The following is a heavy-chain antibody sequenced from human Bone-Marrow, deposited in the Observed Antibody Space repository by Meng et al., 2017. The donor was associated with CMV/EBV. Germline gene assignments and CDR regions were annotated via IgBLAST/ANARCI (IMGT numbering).Heavy chain of an antibody. CDR1: GYTFTGYY. CDR3: ARGPHYDIWSGYFGDWFDP. V-gene: IGHV1-2*02. Sequence: ASVKVSCKASGYTFTGYYMHWVRQAPGQGLEWMGWINPNSGGPNYAQKFQGRVTITRNTSISTAYMELSSLRSEDTAVYYCARGPHYDIWSGYFGDWFDPWGQGTLVTVSS. CDR2: INPNSGGP. J-gene: IGHJ5*02. D-gene: IGHD3-3*01.